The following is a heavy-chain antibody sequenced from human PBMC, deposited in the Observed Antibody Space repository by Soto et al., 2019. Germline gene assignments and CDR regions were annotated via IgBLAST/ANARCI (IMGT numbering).Heavy chain of an antibody. CDR3: TRDRPPFGVVKTYYYGMDV. CDR1: GFTFDDYA. V-gene: IGHV3-49*03. CDR2: IRSKAYGGTT. D-gene: IGHD3-3*01. J-gene: IGHJ6*02. Sequence: GGSLRLSCTASGFTFDDYAMSWFRQAPGKGLEWVGFIRSKAYGGTTEYAASVKGRFTISRDDSKSIAYLQMNSLKTEDTAVYYCTRDRPPFGVVKTYYYGMDVWGQGTTVTVLL.